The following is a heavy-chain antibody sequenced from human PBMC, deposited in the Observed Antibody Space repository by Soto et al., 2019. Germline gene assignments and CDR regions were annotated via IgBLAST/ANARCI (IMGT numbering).Heavy chain of an antibody. D-gene: IGHD4-17*01. CDR2: ISYDGSNK. CDR1: GFTFSSYA. CDR3: AKDSYYGDLKYYFDY. Sequence: GGSLRLSCAASGFTFSSYAMHWVRQAPGKGLEWVAVISYDGSNKYYADSVKGRFTISRDNSKNTLYLQMNSLRAEDTAVYYCAKDSYYGDLKYYFDYWGQGTLVTVSS. J-gene: IGHJ4*02. V-gene: IGHV3-30-3*01.